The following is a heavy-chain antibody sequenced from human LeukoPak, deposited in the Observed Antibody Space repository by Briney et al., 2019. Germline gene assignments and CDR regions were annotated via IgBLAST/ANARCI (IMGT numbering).Heavy chain of an antibody. CDR1: GGSFSGYY. D-gene: IGHD1-14*01. Sequence: SETLSLTCAVYGGSFSGYYWSWIRQPPGKGLEWIGEINHRGSTNYKPSLKSRVTISVDTSKNQFSLKLGSVTAADTAVYYCARDNPYEGDLMDVWGQGTTVTVSS. J-gene: IGHJ6*02. V-gene: IGHV4-34*01. CDR2: INHRGST. CDR3: ARDNPYEGDLMDV.